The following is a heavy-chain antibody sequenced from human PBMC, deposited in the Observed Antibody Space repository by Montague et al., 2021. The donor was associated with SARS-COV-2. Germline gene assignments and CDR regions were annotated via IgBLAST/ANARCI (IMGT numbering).Heavy chain of an antibody. CDR2: ISYSGST. D-gene: IGHD1-26*01. V-gene: IGHV4-39*06. J-gene: IGHJ6*02. Sequence: SETLSLTCTVSGGSIRSSSHFWGWFLQPRGQRLVWIGTISYSGSTNYSPSLKSPIIISTDTTKNQFTLNLMSVTAADTAVYFCGLGRGFALGNHYYYSYGLDVWGQGTLVTVSS. CDR3: GLGRGFALGNHYYYSYGLDV. CDR1: GGSIRSSSHF.